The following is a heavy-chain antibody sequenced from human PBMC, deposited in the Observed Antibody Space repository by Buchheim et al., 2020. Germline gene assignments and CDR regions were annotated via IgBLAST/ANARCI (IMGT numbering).Heavy chain of an antibody. CDR1: GYTFTSYY. CDR2: INPSGGST. D-gene: IGHD6-6*01. J-gene: IGHJ6*02. CDR3: ARDSMAELFGVYYYGMDV. Sequence: QVQLVQSGAEVKKPGASVKVSCKASGYTFTSYYMHWVRQAPGQGLEWMGIINPSGGSTRYAQKFQGRVTMTRDTSTSTVYMELSSLRSEDTAVYYCARDSMAELFGVYYYGMDVWGQGTT. V-gene: IGHV1-46*01.